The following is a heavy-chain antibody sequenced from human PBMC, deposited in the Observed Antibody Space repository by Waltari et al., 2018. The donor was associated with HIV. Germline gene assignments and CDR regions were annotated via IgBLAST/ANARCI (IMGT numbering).Heavy chain of an antibody. CDR2: IDWDDDK. D-gene: IGHD3-22*01. CDR3: ARTYYYDSSGYYTLGYYFDY. J-gene: IGHJ4*02. Sequence: QVTLRESGPALVKPTQTLTLTCTFSGFSLSTSGMCVSWIRQPPGKALEWLARIDWDDDKYYSTSLKTRLTISKDTSKNQVVLTMTNMDPVDTATYYCARTYYYDSSGYYTLGYYFDYWGQGTLVTVSS. V-gene: IGHV2-70*15. CDR1: GFSLSTSGMC.